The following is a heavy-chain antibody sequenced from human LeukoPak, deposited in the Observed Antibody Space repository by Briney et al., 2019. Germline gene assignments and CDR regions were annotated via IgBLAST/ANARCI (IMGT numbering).Heavy chain of an antibody. V-gene: IGHV1-69*13. D-gene: IGHD6-19*01. CDR3: ARVRQWLVLGSPLDY. CDR2: IIPIFSTA. CDR1: GGTFSSYA. Sequence: ASVKVSCKASGGTFSSYAISWVRQAPGQGLEWMGGIIPIFSTANYAQKFQGRVTITADESTSTAYMELSSLRSEDTAVYYCARVRQWLVLGSPLDYWGQGTLVTVSS. J-gene: IGHJ4*02.